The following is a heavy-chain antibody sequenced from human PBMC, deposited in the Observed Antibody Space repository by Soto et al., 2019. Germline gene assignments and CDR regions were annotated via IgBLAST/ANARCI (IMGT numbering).Heavy chain of an antibody. V-gene: IGHV4-59*01. CDR1: GGPISNYH. Sequence: QEQLQESGPSLVKPSETLSLTCSVSGGPISNYHWSWIRQPPGKGLEWIGYISYTGSTNYSPSLKSRVTMLLATSKKQFSLKLSSVTAADTAVYYCARVAADAYWSGYDDYWGQGTLVTVSS. J-gene: IGHJ4*02. D-gene: IGHD3-3*01. CDR3: ARVAADAYWSGYDDY. CDR2: ISYTGST.